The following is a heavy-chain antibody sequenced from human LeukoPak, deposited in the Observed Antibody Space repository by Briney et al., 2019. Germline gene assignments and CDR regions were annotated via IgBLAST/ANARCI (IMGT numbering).Heavy chain of an antibody. J-gene: IGHJ6*03. D-gene: IGHD2-2*01. CDR2: IIPIFGTA. Sequence: GASVKVSCKASGGTFSSYAISWVRQAPGQGLEWMGGIIPIFGTANYAQRFQGRVTITADESTSTAYMELSSLRSEDTAVYYCARPKAPVWAVVPDKIGSDIYYYYYMDVWGKGTTVTVSS. V-gene: IGHV1-69*13. CDR3: ARPKAPVWAVVPDKIGSDIYYYYYMDV. CDR1: GGTFSSYA.